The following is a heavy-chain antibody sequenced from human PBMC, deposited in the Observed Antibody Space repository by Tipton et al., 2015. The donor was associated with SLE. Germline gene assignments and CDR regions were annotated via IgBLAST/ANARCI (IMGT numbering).Heavy chain of an antibody. J-gene: IGHJ5*01. CDR2: INRSGST. D-gene: IGHD2-2*01. Sequence: TLSLTCAVYGGSFSGDSWSCIRQPPGKGLQWIGEINRSGSTNYNPSLKSRVTISVDTSKNQFSLKLSSVTAADTAVYYCARDPASVDSWGQGTLVTVSS. V-gene: IGHV4-34*01. CDR1: GGSFSGDS. CDR3: ARDPASVDS.